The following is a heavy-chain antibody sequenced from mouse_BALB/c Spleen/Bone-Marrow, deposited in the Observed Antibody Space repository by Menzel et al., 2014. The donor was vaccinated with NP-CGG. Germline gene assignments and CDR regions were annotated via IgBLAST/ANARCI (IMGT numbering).Heavy chain of an antibody. CDR1: GFSFSNYG. Sequence: EVHLEESGGGLVKSGGSLKLSCAASGFSFSNYGMSWVRQTPGKSLEWVGTISADGGYTFYSGSVKGRFTISRDNAKNNLYLQLSGLRSEDTALYYCARHAYYDQAEVSFVCWGQGTLVTVSA. CDR3: ARHAYYDQAEVSFVC. CDR2: ISADGGYT. V-gene: IGHV5-9-2*01. D-gene: IGHD2-4*01. J-gene: IGHJ3*01.